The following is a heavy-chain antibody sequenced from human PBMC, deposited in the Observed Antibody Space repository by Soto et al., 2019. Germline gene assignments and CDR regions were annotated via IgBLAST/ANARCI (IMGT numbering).Heavy chain of an antibody. CDR2: ISAYTGKA. Sequence: QVQLVQSGPEVEKPGASVKVSCKTSGYVFISYGISWVRQAPGHGLEWGGWISAYTGKADYAQKFQGRVTMPTETSTSTAFLELWSLRSDDTAVYYCARDQRYYGSGSYYSDNWGQGTLVTVSS. D-gene: IGHD3-10*01. CDR1: GYVFISYG. V-gene: IGHV1-18*04. CDR3: ARDQRYYGSGSYYSDN. J-gene: IGHJ4*02.